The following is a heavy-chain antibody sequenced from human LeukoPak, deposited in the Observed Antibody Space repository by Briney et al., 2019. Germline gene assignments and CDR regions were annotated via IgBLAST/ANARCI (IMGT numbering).Heavy chain of an antibody. J-gene: IGHJ6*03. D-gene: IGHD3-10*01. Sequence: SETLSLTCTVSGGSISSYHWSWTRQPPGKGLEWIGFFYYSGSTNYNPSPKSRVTISVDTSKNQFSLHLSSVTAADTAVYYCARAPYGSATNNYYMDVWGKGTTVTVSS. V-gene: IGHV4-59*01. CDR3: ARAPYGSATNNYYMDV. CDR2: FYYSGST. CDR1: GGSISSYH.